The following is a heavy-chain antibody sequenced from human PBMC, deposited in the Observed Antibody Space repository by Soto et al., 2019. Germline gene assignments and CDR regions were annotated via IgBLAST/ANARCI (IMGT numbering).Heavy chain of an antibody. Sequence: EVQLLESGGGLVQPGGSLRLSCAASGFTFSSYAMSWVRQAPGKGLEWVSAISGSGGSTYYADSVKGRFTISRDNSKNTLYLQMNSLRAEDTAVYYCAKGPQYCSSTRCYPERAFDPWGQGTLVTVSS. CDR2: ISGSGGST. D-gene: IGHD2-2*01. CDR3: AKGPQYCSSTRCYPERAFDP. CDR1: GFTFSSYA. J-gene: IGHJ5*02. V-gene: IGHV3-23*01.